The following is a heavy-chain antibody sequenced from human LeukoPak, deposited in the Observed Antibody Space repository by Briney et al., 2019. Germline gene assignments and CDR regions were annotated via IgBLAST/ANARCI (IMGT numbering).Heavy chain of an antibody. V-gene: IGHV1-18*01. Sequence: ASVKVSCKASGYTFTSYGISWVRQAPGQGLEWTGWISAYNGNTNYAQKLQGRVTMTTDTSTSTAYMELRSLRSDDTAVYYCARDITQVVVTPDAFDIWGQGTMVTVSS. CDR3: ARDITQVVVTPDAFDI. CDR1: GYTFTSYG. CDR2: ISAYNGNT. D-gene: IGHD3-22*01. J-gene: IGHJ3*02.